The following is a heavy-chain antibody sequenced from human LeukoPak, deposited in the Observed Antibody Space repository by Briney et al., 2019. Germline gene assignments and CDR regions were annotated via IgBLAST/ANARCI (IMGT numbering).Heavy chain of an antibody. CDR2: ISAYNGNT. CDR1: GGTFSSYA. Sequence: ASVKVSCKASGGTFSSYAISWVRQAPGQGLEWMGWISAYNGNTNYAQKLQGRVTMTTDTSTSTAYMELRSLRSDDTAVYYCARDTAMAIYYFDYWGQGTLVTVSS. D-gene: IGHD5-18*01. CDR3: ARDTAMAIYYFDY. V-gene: IGHV1-18*01. J-gene: IGHJ4*02.